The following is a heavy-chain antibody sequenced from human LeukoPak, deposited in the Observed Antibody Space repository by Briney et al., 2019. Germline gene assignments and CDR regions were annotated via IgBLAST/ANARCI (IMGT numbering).Heavy chain of an antibody. CDR2: IYTSGST. Sequence: PSETLSLTCTVSGGSISSYYWSWVRQPAGKGLEWIGRIYTSGSTNYNPSLKSRVTMSVDTSKNQFSLKLSSVTAADTAVYYCARDPFYYDFAPPSFSTLRHNAFDIWGQGTMVTVSS. CDR1: GGSISSYY. V-gene: IGHV4-4*07. CDR3: ARDPFYYDFAPPSFSTLRHNAFDI. D-gene: IGHD3-3*01. J-gene: IGHJ3*02.